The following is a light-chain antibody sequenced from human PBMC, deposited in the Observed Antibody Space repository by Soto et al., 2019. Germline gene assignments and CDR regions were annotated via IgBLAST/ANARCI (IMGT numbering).Light chain of an antibody. CDR3: QQFNSYPAT. J-gene: IGKJ5*01. CDR1: QGISSA. CDR2: DAS. Sequence: ALQLTQSPSSLSASVGDRVTITCRASQGISSALAWYQQKPGKAPKLLIYDASSLESGVPSRFSGSGSGTDFTLTISSLQPEDFATYYCQQFNSYPATFGQGTRLEIK. V-gene: IGKV1-13*02.